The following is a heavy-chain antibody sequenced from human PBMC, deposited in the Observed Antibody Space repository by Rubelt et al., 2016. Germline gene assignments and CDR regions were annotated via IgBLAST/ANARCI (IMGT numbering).Heavy chain of an antibody. J-gene: IGHJ3*02. D-gene: IGHD2-2*02. CDR2: IKQDGSGR. CDR3: ARGKCSSTSCYRIDAFDI. V-gene: IGHV3-7*01. Sequence: EVQLVESEGGLVQPGGSLRLSCAASGFTFSSYWMSWVRQAPGKGLVWVANIKQDGSGRYYVDSVKGRFTLSRDNAKNSLYLQMNSLRAEDTAVYYCARGKCSSTSCYRIDAFDIWGQGTMVTVSS. CDR1: GFTFSSYW.